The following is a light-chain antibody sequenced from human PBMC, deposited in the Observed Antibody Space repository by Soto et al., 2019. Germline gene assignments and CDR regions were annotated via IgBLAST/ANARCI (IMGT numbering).Light chain of an antibody. CDR2: GAS. CDR1: QSVSSN. Sequence: EIVMTQSPATLSVSPGERATLSCRASQSVSSNLAWYQQKPGQAPRLLIYGASTRATGIPARFSGSGSGTEFTLTISSLQSEDCAVYYYQQYNNWPPWTFGQGTKVEIK. CDR3: QQYNNWPPWT. J-gene: IGKJ1*01. V-gene: IGKV3-15*01.